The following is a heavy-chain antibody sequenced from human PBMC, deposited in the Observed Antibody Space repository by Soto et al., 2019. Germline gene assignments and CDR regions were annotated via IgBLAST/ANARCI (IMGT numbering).Heavy chain of an antibody. CDR1: GYTFTKYY. CDR2: INPSGGST. CDR3: ARDFTPSFTYDWNSVPLPDY. Sequence: QVQLVQSGAEVKKPGASVTVSCKASGYTFTKYYIHWVRQAPGQGLEWMAIINPSGGSTRYAQKFQGRVKVTRDKSTSTVYMELSSLRSEDTGVYYCARDFTPSFTYDWNSVPLPDYWGQGTLVTVSS. V-gene: IGHV1-46*01. J-gene: IGHJ4*02. D-gene: IGHD1-7*01.